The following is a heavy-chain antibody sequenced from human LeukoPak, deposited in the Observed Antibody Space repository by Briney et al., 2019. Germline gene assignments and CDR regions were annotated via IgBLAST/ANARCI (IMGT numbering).Heavy chain of an antibody. D-gene: IGHD2-2*01. CDR2: IIPILGIA. CDR1: GGTFSSYA. CDR3: ASQSGTYCSSTSCYRFDP. Sequence: SVKVSCKALGGTFSSYAISWVRQAPGQGLEWMGRIIPILGIANYAQKFQGRVTITADKSTGTAYMEATSLRSADTAVYYCASQSGTYCSSTSCYRFDPWGQGTLVTVSS. V-gene: IGHV1-69*04. J-gene: IGHJ5*02.